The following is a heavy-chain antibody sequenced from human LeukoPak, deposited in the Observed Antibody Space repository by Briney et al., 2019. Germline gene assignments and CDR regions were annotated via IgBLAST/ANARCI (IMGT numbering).Heavy chain of an antibody. CDR2: ISHDGTNK. J-gene: IGHJ3*02. CDR3: ARDQGSSWKYDAFDI. CDR1: GFPFSSYG. V-gene: IGHV3-30*03. Sequence: PGGSLRLSCAASGFPFSSYGMHWVRQAPGKGLEWVAVISHDGTNKYYVDSVKGRFTISRDNSKNTLYLQMNSLRAEDTAVYYCARDQGSSWKYDAFDIWGQGTMVTVSS. D-gene: IGHD6-13*01.